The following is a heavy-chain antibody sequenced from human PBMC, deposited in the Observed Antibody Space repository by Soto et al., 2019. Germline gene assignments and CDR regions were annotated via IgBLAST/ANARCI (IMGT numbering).Heavy chain of an antibody. CDR2: ISSSSSYI. Sequence: GSLRLSCAASGFTFSSYSMNWVRQAPGKGLEWVSSISSSSSYIYYADSVKGRFTISRDNAKNSLYLQMNSLRAEDTAVYYCASPAIAAADYYGMDVWGQGTTVTVSS. CDR3: ASPAIAAADYYGMDV. D-gene: IGHD6-13*01. J-gene: IGHJ6*02. CDR1: GFTFSSYS. V-gene: IGHV3-21*01.